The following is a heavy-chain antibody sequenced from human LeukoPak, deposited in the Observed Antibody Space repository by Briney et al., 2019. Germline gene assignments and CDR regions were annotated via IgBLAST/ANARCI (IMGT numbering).Heavy chain of an antibody. CDR1: GYGFSSYW. Sequence: GESLKISCKGSGYGFSSYWIGWVRQMPGKGLEYMGLICPGDSDTRYSQSFQGQVTMSADKSITTAYLQWSSLKASDTAMYYCARHTTVGGSLRFDYRGQGTLVSVSS. CDR3: ARHTTVGGSLRFDY. V-gene: IGHV5-51*01. D-gene: IGHD4-23*01. CDR2: ICPGDSDT. J-gene: IGHJ4*02.